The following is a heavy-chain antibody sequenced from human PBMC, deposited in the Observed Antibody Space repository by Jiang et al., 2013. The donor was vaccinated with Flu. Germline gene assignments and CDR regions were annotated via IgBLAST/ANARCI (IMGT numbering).Heavy chain of an antibody. V-gene: IGHV4-38-2*02. CDR1: GYSISSGYY. CDR3: AREGLYYYDSSGARYYGMDV. J-gene: IGHJ6*02. D-gene: IGHD3-22*01. Sequence: GPGLVKPSETLSLTCTVSGYSISSGYYWGWIRQPPGKGLEWIGSIYHSGGTYYNPSLKSRVTISVDTSKNQFSLKLSSVTAADTAVYYCAREGLYYYDSSGARYYGMDVWGQGTTVTVSS. CDR2: IYHSGGT.